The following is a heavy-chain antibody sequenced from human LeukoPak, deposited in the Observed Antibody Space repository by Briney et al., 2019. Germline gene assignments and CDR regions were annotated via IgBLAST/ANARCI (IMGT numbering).Heavy chain of an antibody. J-gene: IGHJ6*03. CDR2: IKQDGSEK. Sequence: GGSLRLSCAASGFTFSSYWMSWVRQAPGKGLEWVANIKQDGSEKYYVDSVKGRFTISRDNAKNSLYLQMNSLRAEDTAVYYCARSNADTAMDYYYYYMDVWGKGTTVTVSS. V-gene: IGHV3-7*01. D-gene: IGHD5-18*01. CDR3: ARSNADTAMDYYYYYMDV. CDR1: GFTFSSYW.